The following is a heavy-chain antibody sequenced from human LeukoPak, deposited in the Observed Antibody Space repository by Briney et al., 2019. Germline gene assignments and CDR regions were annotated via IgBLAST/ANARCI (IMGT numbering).Heavy chain of an antibody. Sequence: GASVKVSCKASGYTFTGYYMHWVRQAPGQGLEWMGWINPNSGGTNYAQKFQGRVTMTRDTSISTAYMELSRLRSDDTAVYHCARTAPHYDFWSGYYGSLFDYWGQGILVTVSS. J-gene: IGHJ4*02. D-gene: IGHD3-3*01. CDR3: ARTAPHYDFWSGYYGSLFDY. CDR2: INPNSGGT. CDR1: GYTFTGYY. V-gene: IGHV1-2*02.